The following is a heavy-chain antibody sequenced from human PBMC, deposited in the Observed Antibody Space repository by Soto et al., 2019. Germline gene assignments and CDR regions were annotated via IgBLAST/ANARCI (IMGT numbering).Heavy chain of an antibody. CDR2: IIPIFGTA. CDR3: ASSHRSYYDILTGYYKNFDY. V-gene: IGHV1-69*01. J-gene: IGHJ4*02. CDR1: GGTFSSYA. Sequence: QVQLVQSGAEVKKPGSSVKVSSKASGGTFSSYAISWVRQAPGQGLEWMGGIIPIFGTANYAQKFQGRVTITADESTSTAYMELSSLRSEDTAVYYCASSHRSYYDILTGYYKNFDYWGQGTLVTVSS. D-gene: IGHD3-9*01.